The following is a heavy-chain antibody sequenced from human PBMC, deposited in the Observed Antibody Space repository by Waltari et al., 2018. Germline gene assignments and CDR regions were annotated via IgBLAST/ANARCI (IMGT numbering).Heavy chain of an antibody. CDR1: GFSFINYA. CDR2: ISVSGGNT. CDR3: ASQVDFALVPVERHFDS. Sequence: EVPLLESGGGLVQPGGSLRLSCAASGFSFINYAMGWVRQAPGKGLEYVSAISVSGGNTYSAGSVTGRCTGSRDNSKNKRFLQMNSPRAEDTATYDCASQVDFALVPVERHFDSWGQGTLVTVSP. V-gene: IGHV3-23*01. J-gene: IGHJ4*02. D-gene: IGHD2-8*02.